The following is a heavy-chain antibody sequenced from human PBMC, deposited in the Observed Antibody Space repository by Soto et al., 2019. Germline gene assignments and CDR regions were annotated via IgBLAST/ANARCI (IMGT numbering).Heavy chain of an antibody. CDR3: ARERVDIPMVTYHCYYGMDV. CDR1: RCSDYY. Sequence: RCSDYYMSWIRQAPGQGLEWVSYISSSGSTIYYADSVKGRFTISRDNAKNSLYLQMNSLRAEDTAVYYCARERVDIPMVTYHCYYGMDVWGQGTTVTVSS. V-gene: IGHV3-11*01. J-gene: IGHJ6*02. CDR2: ISSSGSTI. D-gene: IGHD5-18*01.